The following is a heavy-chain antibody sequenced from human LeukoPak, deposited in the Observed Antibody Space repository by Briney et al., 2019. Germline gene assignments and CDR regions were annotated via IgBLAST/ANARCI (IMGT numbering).Heavy chain of an antibody. Sequence: PSETLSLTCTVSGGSISSYYWSWIRQPPGKGLEWIGYIYYSGSPYYHPSLKSRVTISVDTSNNQFSLKLSSVTAADTAVYYCARLMVRGENFDYWGQGTLVTVSS. J-gene: IGHJ4*02. CDR1: GGSISSYY. V-gene: IGHV4-59*08. CDR3: ARLMVRGENFDY. CDR2: IYYSGSP. D-gene: IGHD3-10*01.